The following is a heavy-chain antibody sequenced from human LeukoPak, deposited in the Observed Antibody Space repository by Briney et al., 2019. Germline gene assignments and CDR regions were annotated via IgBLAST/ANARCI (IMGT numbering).Heavy chain of an antibody. D-gene: IGHD3-9*01. Sequence: GGSLRLSCAASGFTFSSYWMSWVRQAPGKGLEWVANIKKDGSEKYYVDSVKGRFTISRDNAKNSLYLQMNSLRAEDTAVYYCARTSLYYDILTGYYPYYFDYWGQGTLVTVSS. V-gene: IGHV3-7*01. CDR1: GFTFSSYW. J-gene: IGHJ4*02. CDR3: ARTSLYYDILTGYYPYYFDY. CDR2: IKKDGSEK.